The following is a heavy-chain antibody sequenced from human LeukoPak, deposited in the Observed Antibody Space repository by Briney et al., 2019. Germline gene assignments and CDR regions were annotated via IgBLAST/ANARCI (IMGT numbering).Heavy chain of an antibody. J-gene: IGHJ4*02. CDR3: ARAYCSSTSCYTGGDY. CDR1: GGTFSSYT. Sequence: ASVKVSCKASGGTFSSYTISWVRQAPGQGPEWMGRIIPILGIANYAQKFQGRVTITADKSTSTAYMELSSLRSEDTAVYYCARAYCSSTSCYTGGDYWGQGTLVTVSS. D-gene: IGHD2-2*02. V-gene: IGHV1-69*02. CDR2: IIPILGIA.